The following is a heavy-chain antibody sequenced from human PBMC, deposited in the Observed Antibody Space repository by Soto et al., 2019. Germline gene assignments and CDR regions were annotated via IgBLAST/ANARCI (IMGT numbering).Heavy chain of an antibody. J-gene: IGHJ4*02. V-gene: IGHV4-59*08. D-gene: IGHD4-4*01. CDR2: IYYSGST. Sequence: PSETLSLTCTVSGGSISSYYWSWIRQPPGKGLEWIGYIYYSGSTNYNPSLKSRVTISVDTSKNQFSLKLSSVTAADTAVYYCARVPWADYSNYGLVFDYWGQGTLVTVSS. CDR3: ARVPWADYSNYGLVFDY. CDR1: GGSISSYY.